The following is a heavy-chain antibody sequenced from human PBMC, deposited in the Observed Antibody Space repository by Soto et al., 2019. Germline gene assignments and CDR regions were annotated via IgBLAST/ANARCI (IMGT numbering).Heavy chain of an antibody. D-gene: IGHD1-1*01. V-gene: IGHV1-8*01. CDR3: ARVGGNWNDDYFDY. CDR1: GYTFSDHD. J-gene: IGHJ4*02. Sequence: QVQLVQSGAEVKKPGASVKVSCKASGYTFSDHDINWVRQASGQGPEWLGWMNPNSGDTGYAQNFQGRVTMTRDTSKKTAYMELSSLRSEAPAVYYCARVGGNWNDDYFDYWGQGTLVTVSS. CDR2: MNPNSGDT.